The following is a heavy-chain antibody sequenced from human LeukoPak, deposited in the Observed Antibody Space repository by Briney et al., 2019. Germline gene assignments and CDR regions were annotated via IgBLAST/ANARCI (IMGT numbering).Heavy chain of an antibody. D-gene: IGHD3-10*02. CDR2: INQDGSEK. CDR3: AELGITMIGGV. Sequence: GGSLRLSCAVSGFPFSTFWMSWVRQAPGKGLEWVANINQDGSEKYYVDSVRGRFTISRDNAKNSLYLQMNSLRAEDTAVYYCAELGITMIGGVWGKGTTVTISS. CDR1: GFPFSTFW. V-gene: IGHV3-7*01. J-gene: IGHJ6*04.